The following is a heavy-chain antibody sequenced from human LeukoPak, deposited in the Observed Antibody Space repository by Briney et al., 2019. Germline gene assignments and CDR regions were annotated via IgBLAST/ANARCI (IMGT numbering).Heavy chain of an antibody. V-gene: IGHV1-69*01. D-gene: IGHD3-3*01. CDR2: IIPIFGTA. J-gene: IGHJ6*03. Sequence: SSVKVSCKASGGTFSSYAISWVRQAPGHGLEWMGGIIPIFGTANYAQKFQGRVTITADEPTSTAYMELSSLRSEDTAVYYCARAERITIFGVVTPGYYYYMDVWGKGTTVTVSS. CDR1: GGTFSSYA. CDR3: ARAERITIFGVVTPGYYYYMDV.